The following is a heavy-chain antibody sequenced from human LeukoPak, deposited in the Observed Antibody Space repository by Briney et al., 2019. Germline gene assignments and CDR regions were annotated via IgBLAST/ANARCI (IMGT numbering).Heavy chain of an antibody. CDR1: DYTFTSYG. D-gene: IGHD2-2*01. CDR3: ARDRRIVVVPAATAWFDP. Sequence: ASVKVSCKASDYTFTSYGITWVRQAPGQGLEWLGWISASTGDTNYAQKLQGRVTLTTDTSTSTAYMELRSLRSDDTAVYYCARDRRIVVVPAATAWFDPWGQGTLVTVSS. V-gene: IGHV1-18*01. J-gene: IGHJ5*02. CDR2: ISASTGDT.